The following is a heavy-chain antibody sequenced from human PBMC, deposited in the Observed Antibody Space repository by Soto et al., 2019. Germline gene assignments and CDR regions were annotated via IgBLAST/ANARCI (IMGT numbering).Heavy chain of an antibody. CDR2: ISAYNGNT. V-gene: IGHV1-18*04. Sequence: ASVKVSCKASGYTFTSYGISWVRQAPGQGLEWMGWISAYNGNTNYAQKLQGRVTMTTDTSTSTAYMELRSLRSDDTAVYYCARDDGRVVVPAAPDYYYYYGMDVWGQGTTVTVSS. CDR1: GYTFTSYG. D-gene: IGHD2-2*01. J-gene: IGHJ6*02. CDR3: ARDDGRVVVPAAPDYYYYYGMDV.